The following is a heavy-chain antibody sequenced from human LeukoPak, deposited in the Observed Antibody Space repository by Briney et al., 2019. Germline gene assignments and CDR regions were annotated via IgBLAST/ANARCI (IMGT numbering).Heavy chain of an antibody. CDR2: ISSSGSTI. V-gene: IGHV3-48*03. D-gene: IGHD6-13*01. Sequence: GGSLRLSCAASGFTFSSYEMNWVRQAPGKGLEWVSYISSSGSTIYYADSVKGRFTISRDNAKNSLYLQMNSLRAEDTAVYYCARDRYVSWSTNTYYYYYGMDVWGQGTTVTVSS. CDR1: GFTFSSYE. J-gene: IGHJ6*02. CDR3: ARDRYVSWSTNTYYYYYGMDV.